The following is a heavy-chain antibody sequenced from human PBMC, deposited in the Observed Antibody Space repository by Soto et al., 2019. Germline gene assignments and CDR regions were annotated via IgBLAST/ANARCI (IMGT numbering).Heavy chain of an antibody. V-gene: IGHV3-53*04. D-gene: IGHD2-21*01. CDR3: ARGDGGGYYYYGMDV. CDR1: GFTVSSNY. J-gene: IGHJ6*02. CDR2: IYSGGST. Sequence: GGSLRLSCAASGFTVSSNYMSWVRQAPGKGLEWVSVIYSGGSTYYADSVKGRFTISRHNSKNTLYLQMNSLRAEDTAVYYCARGDGGGYYYYGMDVWGQGTTVTVSS.